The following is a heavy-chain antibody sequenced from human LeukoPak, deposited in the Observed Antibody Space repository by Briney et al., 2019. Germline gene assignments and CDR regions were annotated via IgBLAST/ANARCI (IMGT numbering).Heavy chain of an antibody. CDR1: GYTFTSYD. D-gene: IGHD3-10*01. Sequence: GASVKVSCKASGYTFTSYDVHWVRQATGQGLEWMGWMNPNSGNTGYAQKFQGRATMTRNTSISTAYMELSSLRSEDTAVYYCARAYGSRNWFDPWGQGILVTVSS. CDR3: ARAYGSRNWFDP. J-gene: IGHJ5*02. V-gene: IGHV1-8*01. CDR2: MNPNSGNT.